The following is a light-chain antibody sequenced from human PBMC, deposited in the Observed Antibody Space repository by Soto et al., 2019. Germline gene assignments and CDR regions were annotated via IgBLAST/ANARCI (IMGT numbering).Light chain of an antibody. CDR3: QQYGDWPLT. CDR2: ATS. Sequence: EIVVTQSPATLSVSPGERATLSCRASQSVGNNFAWYQQKPGQAPRLLIFATSTRATGVPARSSGSGSGTEFTLTISCLQSEDFAVYYCQQYGDWPLTFGGGAKVEIE. J-gene: IGKJ4*01. V-gene: IGKV3-15*01. CDR1: QSVGNN.